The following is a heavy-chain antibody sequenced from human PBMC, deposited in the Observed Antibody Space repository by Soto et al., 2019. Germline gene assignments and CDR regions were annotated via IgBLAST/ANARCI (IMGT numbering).Heavy chain of an antibody. V-gene: IGHV2-5*01. J-gene: IGHJ4*02. CDR1: GFSLSTNGVG. CDR2: IYWNDDK. D-gene: IGHD4-17*01. Sequence: QITLKESGPTLVKPTQTLTLTCTFSGFSLSTNGVGVGWISHPPGKALEWLALIYWNDDKRYSPSLKSRLTITKDTSKNQVVLTMTNMDPVDTATYYCAHNIGPSTVTLYQFDYWGQGTLVTVSS. CDR3: AHNIGPSTVTLYQFDY.